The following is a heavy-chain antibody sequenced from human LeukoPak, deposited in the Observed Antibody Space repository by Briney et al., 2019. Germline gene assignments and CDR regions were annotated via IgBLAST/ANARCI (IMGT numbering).Heavy chain of an antibody. CDR2: INHSGST. D-gene: IGHD3-10*01. J-gene: IGHJ5*02. CDR3: ARGMITMVRGVLFTYSYNWFDP. Sequence: SETLSLTCAVYGGSFSGYYWSWIRQPPGKGLEWIGEINHSGSTNYNPSLKSRVTISVDTSKNQFSLKLSSVTAAVTAVYYCARGMITMVRGVLFTYSYNWFDPWGQGTLVTVSS. V-gene: IGHV4-34*01. CDR1: GGSFSGYY.